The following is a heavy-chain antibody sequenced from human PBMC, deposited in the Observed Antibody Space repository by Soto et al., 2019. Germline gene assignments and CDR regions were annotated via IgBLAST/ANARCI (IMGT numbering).Heavy chain of an antibody. CDR3: ASPTLGAFDI. D-gene: IGHD3-16*01. CDR2: IYYSGST. V-gene: IGHV4-39*01. CDR1: SYY. J-gene: IGHJ3*02. Sequence: SYYWGWIRQPPGKGLEWIGSIYYSGSTAYNSSLKSRVTMSVDTSKNQLSLRLSSVTAADTAVYYCASPTLGAFDIWGQGTMVTVSS.